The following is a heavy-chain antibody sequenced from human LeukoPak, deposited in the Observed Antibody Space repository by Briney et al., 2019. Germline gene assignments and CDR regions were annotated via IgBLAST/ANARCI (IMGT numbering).Heavy chain of an antibody. V-gene: IGHV4-38-2*02. CDR3: ARGGFKSIGADDY. J-gene: IGHJ4*02. CDR2: IYHSGST. D-gene: IGHD1-26*01. Sequence: SETLSLTCTDSGYSISSGYYWGWIRQPPGKGLEWIGSIYHSGSTYYNPSLKSRVTISVDTSKNQFSLKLSSVTAADTAVYYCARGGFKSIGADDYWGQGTLVTVSS. CDR1: GYSISSGYY.